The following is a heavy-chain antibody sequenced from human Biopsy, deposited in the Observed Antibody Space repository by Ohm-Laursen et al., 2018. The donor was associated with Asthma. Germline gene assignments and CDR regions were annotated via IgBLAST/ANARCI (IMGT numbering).Heavy chain of an antibody. Sequence: SLRLSCSASEFSVSSSYTSWVRQAPGKGLEWVSVIYNDGRAYYADSVKGRFTVSRDNSKNTLFLQMNSLRAEDTAVYYCTRTTTVTTTYVMDVWGRGTTVTVSS. V-gene: IGHV3-53*01. CDR2: IYNDGRA. J-gene: IGHJ6*02. D-gene: IGHD4-17*01. CDR1: EFSVSSSY. CDR3: TRTTTVTTTYVMDV.